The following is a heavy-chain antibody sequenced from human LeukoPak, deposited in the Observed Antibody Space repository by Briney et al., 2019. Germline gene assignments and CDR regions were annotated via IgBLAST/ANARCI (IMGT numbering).Heavy chain of an antibody. Sequence: GASVKVSCKASGYTFTSYGISWVRQAPGQGLEWMGWISAYNGNTNSAQRLQDRVTMTTDTSTSTAYMELRSLRSDDTAVYYCARTHPGYYDSSGYYVPGAFDIWGQGTKVTVSS. D-gene: IGHD3-22*01. J-gene: IGHJ3*02. CDR3: ARTHPGYYDSSGYYVPGAFDI. V-gene: IGHV1-18*01. CDR1: GYTFTSYG. CDR2: ISAYNGNT.